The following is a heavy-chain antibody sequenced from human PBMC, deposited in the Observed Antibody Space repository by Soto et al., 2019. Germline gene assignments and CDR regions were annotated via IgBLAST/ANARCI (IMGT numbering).Heavy chain of an antibody. Sequence: QIQLVESGGGVVQPGGSLRLSCSASGFSFGSFGMHWVRQAPGEGLEWVAFISRDGSNSFYEDSVKGRFTLSRDNSRNTVYLEMSNTRVEQTTLYNGARGNLSFAFDSWGQGTLVIVSS. CDR3: ARGNLSFAFDS. CDR2: ISRDGSNS. J-gene: IGHJ4*02. CDR1: GFSFGSFG. V-gene: IGHV3-30*03.